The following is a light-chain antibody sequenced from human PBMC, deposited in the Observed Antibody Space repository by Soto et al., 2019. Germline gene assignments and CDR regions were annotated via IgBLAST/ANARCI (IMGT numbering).Light chain of an antibody. CDR1: ENISRN. Sequence: DIQMTQSPFSLSASVGDRVTITCRASENISRNLNWYRQKFGKAPELLIYGASSLQSGVPSRFSGSGSVTDFTLTISSLQAADFAAYYCQQSYSALPYTFGQGTKVEVK. V-gene: IGKV1-39*01. CDR2: GAS. J-gene: IGKJ2*01. CDR3: QQSYSALPYT.